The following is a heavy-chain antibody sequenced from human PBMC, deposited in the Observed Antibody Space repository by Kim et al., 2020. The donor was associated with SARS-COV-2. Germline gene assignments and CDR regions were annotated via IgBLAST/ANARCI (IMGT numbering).Heavy chain of an antibody. D-gene: IGHD4-17*01. J-gene: IGHJ6*02. CDR3: ARGDYGDYGGVDV. V-gene: IGHV4-38-2*02. CDR2: IYHSGST. Sequence: SETLSLTCNVSGYYIYSGYYWGWIRQPPGKGLEWIGSIYHSGSTYYNTSLESRVSLSVDASKNKFSLKVISVTAADAAINYCARGDYGDYGGVDVWGQG. CDR1: GYYIYSGYY.